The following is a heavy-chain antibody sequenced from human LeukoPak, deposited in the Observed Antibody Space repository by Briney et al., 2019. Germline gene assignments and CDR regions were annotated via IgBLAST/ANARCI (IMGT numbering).Heavy chain of an antibody. D-gene: IGHD6-6*01. CDR2: INHSGST. CDR1: GGSFSGYY. CDR3: ARGDRIAARSLRP. Sequence: SETLSLTCAVYGGSFSGYYWSWIRQPPGEGLEWIGEINHSGSTNYNPSLKSRATISVDTSKNQFSLKLSSVTAADTAVYYCARGDRIAARSLRPWGQGTLVTVSS. J-gene: IGHJ5*02. V-gene: IGHV4-34*01.